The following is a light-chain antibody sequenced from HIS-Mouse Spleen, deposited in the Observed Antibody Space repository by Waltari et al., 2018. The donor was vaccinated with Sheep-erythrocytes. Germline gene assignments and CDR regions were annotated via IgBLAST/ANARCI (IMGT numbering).Light chain of an antibody. CDR3: CSYAGSSTLV. J-gene: IGLJ3*02. CDR1: SSDVGSYNL. CDR2: EGS. V-gene: IGLV2-23*01. Sequence: QSALTQPASVSGSPGQSITISCTGTSSDVGSYNLVSWYQQLPGKAPKPMIYEGSKRPSGGSNRFSGSKYGNTASLTISGLQAEDEADYYCCSYAGSSTLVFGGGTKLTVL.